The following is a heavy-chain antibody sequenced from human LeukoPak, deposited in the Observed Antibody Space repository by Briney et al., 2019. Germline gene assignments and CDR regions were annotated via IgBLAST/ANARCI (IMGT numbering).Heavy chain of an antibody. CDR2: IYHSGST. J-gene: IGHJ4*02. CDR1: GYSISSGYY. V-gene: IGHV4-38-2*02. Sequence: SETLSLTCTVSGYSISSGYYWGWIRQPPGKGLEWIGSIYHSGSTYYNPSLKSRVTISVDTSKNQFSLKLSSVTAADTAVYYCARGTRYGDYVGYFDYWGQGTLVTVSS. D-gene: IGHD4-17*01. CDR3: ARGTRYGDYVGYFDY.